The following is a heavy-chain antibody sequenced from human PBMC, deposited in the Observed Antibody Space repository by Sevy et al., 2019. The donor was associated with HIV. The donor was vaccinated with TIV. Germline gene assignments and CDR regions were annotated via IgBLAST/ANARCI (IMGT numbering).Heavy chain of an antibody. J-gene: IGHJ5*02. CDR2: INPNSGGT. CDR3: ARDPTGAAAAMSWFDP. Sequence: ASVKVSCKASGYTFTGYYIHWVRQAPGQGLEWMGWINPNSGGTNSAQKFQGRVTMTRDTYISTAYMELSRLRSDDTAVYYCARDPTGAAAAMSWFDPWGQGTLVTVSS. D-gene: IGHD2-2*01. V-gene: IGHV1-2*02. CDR1: GYTFTGYY.